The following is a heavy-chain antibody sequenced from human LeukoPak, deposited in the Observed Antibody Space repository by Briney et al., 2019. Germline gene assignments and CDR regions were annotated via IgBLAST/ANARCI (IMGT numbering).Heavy chain of an antibody. D-gene: IGHD2-2*01. V-gene: IGHV1-2*02. J-gene: IGHJ4*02. CDR1: GYTFTSYD. CDR2: INPNSGGT. Sequence: ASVKVSCKASGYTFTSYDINWVRQATGQGLEWMGWINPNSGGTNYAQKFQGRVTMTRDTSISTAYMELSRLRSDDTAVYYCARTYCSSTSCQFDYWGQGTLVTVSS. CDR3: ARTYCSSTSCQFDY.